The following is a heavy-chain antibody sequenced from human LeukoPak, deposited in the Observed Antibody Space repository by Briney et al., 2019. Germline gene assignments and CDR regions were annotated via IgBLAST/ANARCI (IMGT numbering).Heavy chain of an antibody. D-gene: IGHD6-13*01. CDR1: GYIFTKYG. CDR3: ARNAAAGTSLYYYYMDV. CDR2: ISAYDGYT. Sequence: ASVKVSCKASGYIFTKYGFTWVRQAPGQGLEWMGWISAYDGYTNYAQKLQGRVTMTTDTSTSTAYMELRSLRSDDTAVYYCARNAAAGTSLYYYYMDVWGKGTTVTVSS. V-gene: IGHV1-18*01. J-gene: IGHJ6*03.